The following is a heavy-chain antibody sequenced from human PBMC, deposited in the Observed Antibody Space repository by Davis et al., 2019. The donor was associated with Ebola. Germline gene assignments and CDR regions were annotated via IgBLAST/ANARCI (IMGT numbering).Heavy chain of an antibody. Sequence: MPSETLSLTCTVSGCSIGSYYWSWIRQPPGKGLAWIGYIYYSGSTNYNPSLKSRVTISVDTSKNQFSLKLSSVTAADTAVYYCARVRAAAVDYWGQGTLVTVSS. J-gene: IGHJ4*02. CDR3: ARVRAAAVDY. V-gene: IGHV4-59*01. CDR2: IYYSGST. D-gene: IGHD6-13*01. CDR1: GCSIGSYY.